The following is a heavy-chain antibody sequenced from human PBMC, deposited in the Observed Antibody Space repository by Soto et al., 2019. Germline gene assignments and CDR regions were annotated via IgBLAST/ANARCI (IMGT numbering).Heavy chain of an antibody. Sequence: PGGSLRLSCAASGFTFSSYSMNWVRQAPGKGLEWVSSISSSSSYIYYADSVKGRFTISRDNAKNSLYLQMNSLRAEDTAVYYCARKVLNPDAFDIWGQGTMVTVSS. J-gene: IGHJ3*02. CDR1: GFTFSSYS. V-gene: IGHV3-21*01. CDR3: ARKVLNPDAFDI. CDR2: ISSSSSYI.